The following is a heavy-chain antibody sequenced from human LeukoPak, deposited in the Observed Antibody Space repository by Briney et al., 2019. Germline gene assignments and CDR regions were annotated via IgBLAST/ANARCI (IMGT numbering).Heavy chain of an antibody. Sequence: ASVKVSCKASGYTFTDFYMHWVRQAPGQGLEWMGWLNPNSGGTNYAQKFQGRVTMTRDTSISTAYMELSRLRSDDTAVYYCARGPRYYYDSTGAFDIWGQGTMVTVSS. J-gene: IGHJ3*02. CDR2: LNPNSGGT. CDR1: GYTFTDFY. CDR3: ARGPRYYYDSTGAFDI. V-gene: IGHV1-2*02. D-gene: IGHD3-22*01.